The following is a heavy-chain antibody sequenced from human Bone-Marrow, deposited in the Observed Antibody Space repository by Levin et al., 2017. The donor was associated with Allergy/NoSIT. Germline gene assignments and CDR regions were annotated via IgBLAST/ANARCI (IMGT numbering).Heavy chain of an antibody. CDR1: GYTFTRNW. Sequence: PGGSLRLSCQASGYTFTRNWIGWVRQMPGRGPEWMGIIYPRDSETRYSPSFEGHVTISVDKSINTAYLEWSSLQASDTAMYYCARVYSGTYYLFDSWGQGTLVTVSS. CDR2: IYPRDSET. D-gene: IGHD3-10*01. J-gene: IGHJ4*02. CDR3: ARVYSGTYYLFDS. V-gene: IGHV5-51*01.